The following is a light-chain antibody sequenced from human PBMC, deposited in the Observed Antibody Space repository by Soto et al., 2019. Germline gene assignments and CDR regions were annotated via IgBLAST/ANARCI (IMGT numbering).Light chain of an antibody. CDR2: DNN. J-gene: IGLJ2*01. Sequence: QSVLTQPPSVSAAPGQKVTISCSGSSSNIGNNYVSWYQQLPGTAPKLLIYDNNKRPSGIPDRFSGSKSGTSATLDITGLQSGDEADYYCGTWYSSLSAHVLFGGGTKLTVL. V-gene: IGLV1-51*01. CDR1: SSNIGNNY. CDR3: GTWYSSLSAHVL.